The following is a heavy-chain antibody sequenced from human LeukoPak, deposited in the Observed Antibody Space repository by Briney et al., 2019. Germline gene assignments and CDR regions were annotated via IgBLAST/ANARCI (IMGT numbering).Heavy chain of an antibody. J-gene: IGHJ4*02. Sequence: ASVKVSCKASGYTFTSYGISWVRHAPGQGLEWMGWISAYNGNTNYAQKLQGRVTMTTDTSTSTAYMELRSLRSDDTAVYYCARDLVPYSSGWYYFDYWGQGTLVTVSS. D-gene: IGHD6-19*01. CDR1: GYTFTSYG. CDR3: ARDLVPYSSGWYYFDY. V-gene: IGHV1-18*01. CDR2: ISAYNGNT.